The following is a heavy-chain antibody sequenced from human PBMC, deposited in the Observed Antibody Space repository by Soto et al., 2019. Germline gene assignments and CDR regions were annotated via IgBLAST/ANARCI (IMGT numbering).Heavy chain of an antibody. D-gene: IGHD6-13*01. Sequence: ASVKVSCKASGYTFTGYYMHWVRQAPGQGLEWIGWINPNSGGTNYAQKFQGWVTMTRDTSISTAFMELSRLRSDDTAVYYCARDLKEYSSSWWAYYYGMDVWGQGTTVTVSS. V-gene: IGHV1-2*04. CDR1: GYTFTGYY. J-gene: IGHJ6*02. CDR2: INPNSGGT. CDR3: ARDLKEYSSSWWAYYYGMDV.